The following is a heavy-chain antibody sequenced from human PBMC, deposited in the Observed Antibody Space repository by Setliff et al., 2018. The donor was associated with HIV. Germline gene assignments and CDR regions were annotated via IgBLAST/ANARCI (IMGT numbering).Heavy chain of an antibody. J-gene: IGHJ6*03. CDR2: ISAFSGNT. CDR3: ARVPQDTYNYPFSYSYYMDV. V-gene: IGHV1-18*01. D-gene: IGHD3-16*01. CDR1: GYPFTKYG. Sequence: GASVKVSCKTSGYPFTKYGIIWVRQAPGQGLEWVGLISAFSGNTNSAQKVQGRVTMTTDTSTTTAYMELRSLRSEDTAVYYCARVPQDTYNYPFSYSYYMDVWGKGTTVTVS.